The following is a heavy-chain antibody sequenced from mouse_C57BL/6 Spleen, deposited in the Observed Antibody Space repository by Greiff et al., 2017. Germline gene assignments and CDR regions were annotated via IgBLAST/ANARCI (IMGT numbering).Heavy chain of an antibody. CDR1: GYTFTSYW. CDR2: IYPGSGST. D-gene: IGHD2-4*01. CDR3: ARAPYEYDDGALLY. J-gene: IGHJ3*01. Sequence: QVQLQQPGAELVKPGASVKMSCKASGYTFTSYWITWVKQRPGQGLEWIGDIYPGSGSTNYNEKFKSKATLTVDTSSSTAYMQLSSLTSEDSAVYYCARAPYEYDDGALLYWGQGTLVTVSA. V-gene: IGHV1-55*01.